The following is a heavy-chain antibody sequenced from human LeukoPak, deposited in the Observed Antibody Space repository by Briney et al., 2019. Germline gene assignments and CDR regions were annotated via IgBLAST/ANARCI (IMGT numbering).Heavy chain of an antibody. CDR3: ARDTLGFGSH. D-gene: IGHD3-10*01. V-gene: IGHV3-48*04. J-gene: IGHJ4*02. Sequence: QSGGSLRLSCAASGFTFSSYTMNWVRQAPGKGLEGVSYITSSNTIQYADSVKGRFTISRDNAKNSLYLQMNSLRAEDTAVYYCARDTLGFGSHWGQGTLVTVSS. CDR2: ITSSNTI. CDR1: GFTFSSYT.